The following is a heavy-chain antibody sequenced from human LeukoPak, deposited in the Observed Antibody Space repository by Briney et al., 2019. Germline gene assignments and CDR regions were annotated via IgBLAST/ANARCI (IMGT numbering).Heavy chain of an antibody. D-gene: IGHD2-15*01. J-gene: IGHJ4*02. Sequence: ASVKVSCKASGYDFNRFAINWVRQAPGQGPEWMGWISGFNDNTAYAQKLQDRVTMTTDKSTSTAYMELRNLRSDDTAMYYGARCSAATCFPLDFDFWGQGTLVTVSS. CDR3: ARCSAATCFPLDFDF. CDR2: ISGFNDNT. CDR1: GYDFNRFA. V-gene: IGHV1-18*01.